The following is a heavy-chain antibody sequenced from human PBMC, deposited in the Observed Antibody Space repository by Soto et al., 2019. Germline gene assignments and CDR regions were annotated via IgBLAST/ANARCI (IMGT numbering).Heavy chain of an antibody. D-gene: IGHD5-12*01. CDR1: GFTFSSYG. CDR2: IWYDGSNK. Sequence: GGSLRLSCAASGFTFSSYGMHWVRQAPGKGLEWVAVIWYDGSNKYYADSVKGRFTISRDNPKNTLYLQMNSLRAEDTAVYYCARDSDVPQWLQFPAPWLDYWGQGTLVTVSS. V-gene: IGHV3-33*01. CDR3: ARDSDVPQWLQFPAPWLDY. J-gene: IGHJ4*02.